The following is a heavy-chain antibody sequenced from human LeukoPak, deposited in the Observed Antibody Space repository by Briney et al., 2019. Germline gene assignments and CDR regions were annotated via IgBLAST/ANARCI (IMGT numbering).Heavy chain of an antibody. CDR3: ARSSMIVVVNCFGY. CDR2: INPNSGGT. J-gene: IGHJ4*02. V-gene: IGHV1-2*06. D-gene: IGHD3-22*01. Sequence: ASVKVSCKASGYTFTGYYMHWVREAPGQGLEWMGRINPNSGGTNYAQKFQGRVTMTRDTSISTAYMELSRLRSDDTAVYYCARSSMIVVVNCFGYWGQGTLVTVSS. CDR1: GYTFTGYY.